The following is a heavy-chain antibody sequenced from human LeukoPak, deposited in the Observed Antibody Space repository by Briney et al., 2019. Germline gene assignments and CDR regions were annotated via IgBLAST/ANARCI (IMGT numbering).Heavy chain of an antibody. D-gene: IGHD6-13*01. V-gene: IGHV1-3*03. CDR1: GYTFTSYA. J-gene: IGHJ4*02. CDR3: ARDTTGYSSSWYALPVQYYFDY. Sequence: ASVKVSCKASGYTFTSYAMHWVRQAPGQRLEWMGWINAGNGNTKYSQEFQGRVTITRDTSASTAYMELSSLRSEDMAVYYCARDTTGYSSSWYALPVQYYFDYWGQGTLVTVSS. CDR2: INAGNGNT.